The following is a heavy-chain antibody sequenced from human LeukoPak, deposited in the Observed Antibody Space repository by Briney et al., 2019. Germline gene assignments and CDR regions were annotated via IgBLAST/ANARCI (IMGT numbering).Heavy chain of an antibody. J-gene: IGHJ4*02. CDR1: GYTFSSYP. V-gene: IGHV7-4-1*02. CDR2: INTNTGNP. CDR3: ARAGVSFYIDY. Sequence: ASVKVSCKASGYTFSSYPMNWVRQAPGQGLEWMGWINTNTGNPTYAQGFTGRFVFSLDTSVSTAYLQISSLKAGDTAVNYCARAGVSFYIDYWGQGFLVTVSS. D-gene: IGHD1-26*01.